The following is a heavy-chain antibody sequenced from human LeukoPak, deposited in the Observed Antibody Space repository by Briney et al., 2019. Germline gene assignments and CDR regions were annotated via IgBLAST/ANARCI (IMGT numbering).Heavy chain of an antibody. CDR3: ARVSFDRARPMRY. CDR1: GSTYSSYA. CDR2: INTNTGDR. J-gene: IGHJ4*02. D-gene: IGHD3-22*01. V-gene: IGHV7-4-1*02. Sequence: ASVKVSFKASGSTYSSYAGNWVRRAPRHGLEWLGWINTNTGDRTSSHGFTGRFVFSLDTSVSPAYLQISSLKADDTAVYYCARVSFDRARPMRYWGQGTLVTVSS.